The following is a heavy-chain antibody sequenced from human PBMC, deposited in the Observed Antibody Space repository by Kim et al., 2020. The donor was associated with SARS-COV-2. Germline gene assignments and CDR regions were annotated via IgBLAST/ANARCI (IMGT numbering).Heavy chain of an antibody. J-gene: IGHJ3*02. D-gene: IGHD6-19*01. CDR3: ARPYTGGWYGGAFDI. Sequence: PPIKSRVTISVATSKTQFSLKLSSVTAADTAVYYCARPYTGGWYGGAFDIWGQGTMVTVSS. V-gene: IGHV4-59*08.